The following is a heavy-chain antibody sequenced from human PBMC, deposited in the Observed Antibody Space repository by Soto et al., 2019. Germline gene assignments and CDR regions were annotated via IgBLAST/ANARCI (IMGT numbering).Heavy chain of an antibody. CDR3: ARLEDY. J-gene: IGHJ4*02. Sequence: EVQLVQSGAEVKKPGESLRISCKGSGYSFTSCWISWVRQMRGKGLDWVGRIDRSDSYTNSSTSFQGNLTISADKSIDTADLQWASLKASDTAMYYCARLEDYWRQGTLVTVSS. V-gene: IGHV5-10-1*01. CDR1: GYSFTSCW. CDR2: IDRSDSYT.